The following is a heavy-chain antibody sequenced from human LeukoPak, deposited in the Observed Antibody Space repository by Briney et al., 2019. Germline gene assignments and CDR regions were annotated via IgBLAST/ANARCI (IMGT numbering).Heavy chain of an antibody. Sequence: PGRSLGLSCAASGFTFSSYGMHWVRQAPGKGLEWVAVIWYDGSNKYYADSVKGRFTISRDNSKNALYLQMNSLRAEDTAVYYCARDYLDWYFDLWGRGTLVTVSS. V-gene: IGHV3-33*01. CDR3: ARDYLDWYFDL. CDR1: GFTFSSYG. CDR2: IWYDGSNK. J-gene: IGHJ2*01.